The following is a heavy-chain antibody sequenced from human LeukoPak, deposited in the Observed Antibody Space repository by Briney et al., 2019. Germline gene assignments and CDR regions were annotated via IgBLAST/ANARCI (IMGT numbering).Heavy chain of an antibody. V-gene: IGHV4-59*08. D-gene: IGHD2-15*01. Sequence: SETLSLTCTVSGGSISSYYWNWIRQPPGKGPEWIGYFYYSGSTYYNPSLKSRVTISVDTSKNQFSLKLSSVTAEDTAVYYCAGQDCSGGSCYQYFQHWGPGTLVTVSS. CDR3: AGQDCSGGSCYQYFQH. CDR1: GGSISSYY. CDR2: FYYSGST. J-gene: IGHJ1*01.